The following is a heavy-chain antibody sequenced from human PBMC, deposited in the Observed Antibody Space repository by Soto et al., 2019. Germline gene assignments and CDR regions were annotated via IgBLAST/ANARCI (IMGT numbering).Heavy chain of an antibody. V-gene: IGHV4-34*01. J-gene: IGHJ5*02. Sequence: SETLSLTCAVYGGSFSGYYWSWIRQPPGKGLEWIGEINHSGSTTYNPSLKSRVTISVDTSKNQFSLKLSSVTAADTAVYYCAREVTVNSYNWFDPWGQGTLVTVS. CDR2: INHSGST. D-gene: IGHD1-20*01. CDR1: GGSFSGYY. CDR3: AREVTVNSYNWFDP.